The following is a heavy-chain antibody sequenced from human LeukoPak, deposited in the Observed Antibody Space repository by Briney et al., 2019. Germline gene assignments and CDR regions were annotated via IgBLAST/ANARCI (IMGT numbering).Heavy chain of an antibody. J-gene: IGHJ6*03. Sequence: PSETLSLTCTVSGGSVSRTYFYWGWIRQPPGKGLEWIGSIFHSGSTYNNPSLKSRVTISVDTSKNQFSLKLSSVTAADTAIYYCASGYCSGNSCYSSSFYYYAYMDVWGKGTTVTVSS. D-gene: IGHD2-15*01. V-gene: IGHV4-39*01. CDR3: ASGYCSGNSCYSSSFYYYAYMDV. CDR2: IFHSGST. CDR1: GGSVSRTYFY.